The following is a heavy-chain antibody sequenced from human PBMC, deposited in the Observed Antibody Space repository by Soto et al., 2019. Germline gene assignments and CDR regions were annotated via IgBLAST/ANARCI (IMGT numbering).Heavy chain of an antibody. V-gene: IGHV3-66*01. CDR1: GFTVSSNY. CDR2: IYSGGST. J-gene: IGHJ6*02. D-gene: IGHD1-20*01. CDR3: ARDCNWNYYYGMDV. Sequence: GGSLRLSCAASGFTVSSNYMSWVRQAPGKGLEWVSVIYSGGSTYYADSVKGIFTISRHNSKNTLYLQMNSLRAEDTAVYYCARDCNWNYYYGMDVWGQGTTVTVSS.